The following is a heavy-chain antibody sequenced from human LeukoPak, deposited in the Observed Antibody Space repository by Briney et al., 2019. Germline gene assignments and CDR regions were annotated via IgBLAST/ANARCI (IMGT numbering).Heavy chain of an antibody. CDR1: GGTFSSYA. CDR2: IIPIFGTA. CDR3: ARNPPNLYYDSSGYCPLVD. D-gene: IGHD3-22*01. Sequence: GASVKVSCKASGGTFSSYAISWVRQAPGQGLEWMGGIIPIFGTANYAQKFQGRVTITADESTSTAYMELSSLRSEDTAVYYCARNPPNLYYDSSGYCPLVDWGQGTLVTVSS. J-gene: IGHJ4*02. V-gene: IGHV1-69*13.